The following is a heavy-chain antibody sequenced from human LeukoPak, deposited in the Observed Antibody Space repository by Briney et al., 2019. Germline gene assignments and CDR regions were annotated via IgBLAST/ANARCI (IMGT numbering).Heavy chain of an antibody. J-gene: IGHJ4*02. D-gene: IGHD6-19*01. Sequence: PSETLSLTCTVSGGSISSGGYYWSWIRQHPGKGLEWIRYIYYGGSTDYNPSLKSRVTISVDTSKNQFSLKLSSVTAADTAVYYCARSSVAGSVGYWGQGTLVTVSS. CDR3: ARSSVAGSVGY. CDR1: GGSISSGGYY. V-gene: IGHV4-31*03. CDR2: IYYGGST.